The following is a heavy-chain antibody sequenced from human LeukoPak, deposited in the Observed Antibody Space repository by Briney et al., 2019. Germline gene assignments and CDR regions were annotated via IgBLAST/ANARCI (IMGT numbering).Heavy chain of an antibody. J-gene: IGHJ4*02. CDR3: AKDTRFMIVVVRYFDY. CDR1: GFTFSSYA. Sequence: GGSLRLSCAASGFTFSSYAMSWVRQAPGKGLEWVSAISGSGGSTYYADSVKGRFTISRDNSKNTLYLQMNSLRAEDTAVYYCAKDTRFMIVVVRYFDYWGQGTLVTVSS. CDR2: ISGSGGST. V-gene: IGHV3-23*01. D-gene: IGHD3-22*01.